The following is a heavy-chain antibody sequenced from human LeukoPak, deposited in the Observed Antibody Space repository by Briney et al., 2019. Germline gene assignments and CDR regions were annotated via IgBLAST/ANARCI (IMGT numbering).Heavy chain of an antibody. D-gene: IGHD3-3*01. CDR3: AKDLYPRDFWSGYFDY. CDR1: GFIFSNYG. CDR2: ISASGSAT. Sequence: GGSLRLSCAASGFIFSNYGMNWVRQAPGKGLEWVAAISASGSATSYADSVRGRFTIPRDNSKSTTYLQMNSLRAEDTAVFYCAKDLYPRDFWSGYFDYWGQGIPVTVSS. V-gene: IGHV3-23*01. J-gene: IGHJ4*02.